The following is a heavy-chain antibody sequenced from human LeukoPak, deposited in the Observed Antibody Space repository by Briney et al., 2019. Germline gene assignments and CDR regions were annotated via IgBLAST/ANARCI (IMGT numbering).Heavy chain of an antibody. CDR1: GGSISSGGYS. J-gene: IGHJ6*02. CDR2: IYHSGST. Sequence: PSETLSLTCAVSGGSISSGGYSWSWIRQPPGKGLEWIGYIYHSGSTYYNPSLKSRVTISVDRSKNQFSLKLSSVTAADTAVYYCARGSGNYYGMDVWGQGTTVIVSS. V-gene: IGHV4-30-2*01. D-gene: IGHD2-15*01. CDR3: ARGSGNYYGMDV.